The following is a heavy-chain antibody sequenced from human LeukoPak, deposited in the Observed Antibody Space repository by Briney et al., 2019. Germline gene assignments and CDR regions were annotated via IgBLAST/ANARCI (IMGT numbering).Heavy chain of an antibody. D-gene: IGHD3-22*01. V-gene: IGHV4-59*12. CDR1: GGSISSYY. Sequence: SETLSLTCTVSGGSISSYYWSWIRQPPGKGLEWIGYTYYSGSTNYNPSLKSRVTISVDTSKNQFSLKLSSVTAADTAVYYCARDLHDSSGPVDYWGQGTLVTVSS. CDR2: TYYSGST. J-gene: IGHJ4*02. CDR3: ARDLHDSSGPVDY.